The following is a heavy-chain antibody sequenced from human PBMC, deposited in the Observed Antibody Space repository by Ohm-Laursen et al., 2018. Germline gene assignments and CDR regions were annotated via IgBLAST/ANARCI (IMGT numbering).Heavy chain of an antibody. CDR2: IKQDGSVK. CDR1: GFTFSSNW. Sequence: GSLRLSCAASGFTFSSNWMNWVRQAPGKGLEWVANIKQDGSVKYYVDSVNGRFTISRDNAKNSLYLQMTSLRVEDTAVYYCAKTRYFSRGSCDFDYWGQGTLVTVSS. D-gene: IGHD2-15*01. V-gene: IGHV3-7*01. CDR3: AKTRYFSRGSCDFDY. J-gene: IGHJ4*02.